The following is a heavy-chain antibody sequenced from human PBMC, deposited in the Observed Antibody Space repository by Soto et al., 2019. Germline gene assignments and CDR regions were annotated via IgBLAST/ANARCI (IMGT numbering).Heavy chain of an antibody. CDR1: GGSISSGDYY. V-gene: IGHV4-30-4*01. CDR2: IYYSGST. D-gene: IGHD5-18*01. Sequence: SEMLPLTCTVAGGSISSGDYYWSRIRQPPGKGLEWIGYIYYSGSTYYNPSLKSRVTISVDTSKNQFSLKLSSVTAADTAVYYCARGIENTAMVISYWGQGTLVTVSS. CDR3: ARGIENTAMVISY. J-gene: IGHJ4*02.